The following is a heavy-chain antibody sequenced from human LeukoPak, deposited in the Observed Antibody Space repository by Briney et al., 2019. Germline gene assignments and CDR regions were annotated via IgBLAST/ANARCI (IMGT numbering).Heavy chain of an antibody. D-gene: IGHD3-10*01. Sequence: SETLSLTCTVSGGSICSSSYYWGWLRQPPGGGLGWIGSIYYSGSTYYNPSLKGRVTISEDTSKNQFSLKLSSVTAADTAVYYCARGYYYYGSGSYLYWGQGTLVTVSS. CDR2: IYYSGST. CDR3: ARGYYYYGSGSYLY. CDR1: GGSICSSSYY. V-gene: IGHV4-39*01. J-gene: IGHJ4*02.